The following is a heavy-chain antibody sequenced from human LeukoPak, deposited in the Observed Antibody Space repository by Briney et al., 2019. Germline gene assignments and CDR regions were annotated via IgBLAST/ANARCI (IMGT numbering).Heavy chain of an antibody. D-gene: IGHD3-10*01. CDR2: VKKDATEK. CDR3: ARGPPYGSRSGYFDY. J-gene: IGHJ4*02. Sequence: GGSLRLSSAAYGFTLSSYAIQWVRQAPGKGLEWVASVKKDATEKYYVDSVKGRFTISRDNAKNPLYLQMNSLRVEDTAVYYCARGPPYGSRSGYFDYWGQGTLVTVSS. CDR1: GFTLSSYA. V-gene: IGHV3-7*01.